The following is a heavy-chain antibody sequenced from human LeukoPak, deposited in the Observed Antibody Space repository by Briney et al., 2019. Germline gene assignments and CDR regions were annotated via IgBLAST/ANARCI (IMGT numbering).Heavy chain of an antibody. CDR2: LSDSGAST. Sequence: TGGSLRLSCAASGFTFSSYAMSWVRRAPGKGLEWVSALSDSGASTYYADSMKGRFTISRDNSENTLYLQMNSLRAEDTAVYYCAKDQTGGSYYFDYWGQGTLVTVSS. V-gene: IGHV3-23*01. CDR3: AKDQTGGSYYFDY. J-gene: IGHJ4*02. CDR1: GFTFSSYA. D-gene: IGHD1-26*01.